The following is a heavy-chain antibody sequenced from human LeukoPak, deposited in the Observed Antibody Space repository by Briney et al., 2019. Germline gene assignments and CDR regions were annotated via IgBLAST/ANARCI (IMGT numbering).Heavy chain of an antibody. CDR3: VTWGPYCSTHYCPALES. CDR1: GFMFSDYW. D-gene: IGHD4-11*01. J-gene: IGHJ4*02. CDR2: INPAGSQQ. V-gene: IGHV3-7*01. Sequence: GGSLRLSCTASGFMFSDYWMSWVRQAPGKGPEGVANINPAGSQQYSVDSLKGRFTVSRDNAKQSFYLQMNYLRAEATAFYYCVTWGPYCSTHYCPALESWGQGTLVTVSS.